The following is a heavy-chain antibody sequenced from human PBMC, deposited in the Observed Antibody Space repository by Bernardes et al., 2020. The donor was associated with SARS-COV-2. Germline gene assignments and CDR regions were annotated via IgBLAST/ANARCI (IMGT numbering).Heavy chain of an antibody. D-gene: IGHD2-2*01. CDR2: IYSGGST. Sequence: GGSLRLSCAASGFTVSSNYMSWVRQAPGKGLEWVSVIYSGGSTYYADSVTGRFTISRDNSKNTLYLQMNSLRAEDTAVYYCARDKPGYYYGMDVWGQGTTVTVSS. V-gene: IGHV3-53*01. CDR3: ARDKPGYYYGMDV. CDR1: GFTVSSNY. J-gene: IGHJ6*02.